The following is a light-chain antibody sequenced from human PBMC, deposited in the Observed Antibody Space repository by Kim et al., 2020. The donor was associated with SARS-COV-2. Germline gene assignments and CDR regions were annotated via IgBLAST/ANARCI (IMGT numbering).Light chain of an antibody. Sequence: QTVVTQEPSLTVTPGGTVTLTCASSTGAVTSGHYSNWFQQKPGQAPRPLIYSTTNKHSWTPARFSGSLLGGKAALTLSGVQPEDEADYYCLLYYGGAQLGEFGGGTQLTVL. CDR3: LLYYGGAQLGE. V-gene: IGLV7-43*01. J-gene: IGLJ3*02. CDR2: STT. CDR1: TGAVTSGHY.